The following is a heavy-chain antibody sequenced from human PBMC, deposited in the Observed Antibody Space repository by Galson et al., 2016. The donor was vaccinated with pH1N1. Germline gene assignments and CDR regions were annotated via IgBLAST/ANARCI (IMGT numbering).Heavy chain of an antibody. D-gene: IGHD3-10*01. J-gene: IGHJ4*02. Sequence: SLRLSCAGSGFTFSNFWMNWVRQAPGKGLEWVASISGSSSYIYHADSLKGRFTISRDNAQNSLYLQMDSLRAEDTAVYYCEGVGDRLLWFGELIYYFDHWGQGTLVTVSS. CDR1: GFTFSNFW. V-gene: IGHV3-21*01. CDR3: EGVGDRLLWFGELIYYFDH. CDR2: ISGSSSYI.